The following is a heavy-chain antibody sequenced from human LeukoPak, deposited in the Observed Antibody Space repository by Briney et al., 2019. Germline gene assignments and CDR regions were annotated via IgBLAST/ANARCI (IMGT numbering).Heavy chain of an antibody. Sequence: PGGSLRLSCAASGFTFSSYTMNWVRQAPGKGLEWVSYISSSGTTMYYADSVKGRFTISRDNAKKSLYLQMNSLRAEDTAVYYCSTRGDFGVDYYYYYGMDVWGQGTTVTVSS. CDR1: GFTFSSYT. CDR2: ISSSGTTM. D-gene: IGHD3-3*01. CDR3: STRGDFGVDYYYYYGMDV. J-gene: IGHJ6*02. V-gene: IGHV3-48*04.